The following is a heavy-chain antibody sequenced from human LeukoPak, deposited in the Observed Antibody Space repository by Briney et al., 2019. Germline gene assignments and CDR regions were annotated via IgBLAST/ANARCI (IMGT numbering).Heavy chain of an antibody. CDR2: IYTSGST. J-gene: IGHJ4*02. CDR3: AVEDTYYYGSGTRGGSDY. V-gene: IGHV4-61*02. Sequence: SETLSLTCTVSGGSISSGSYYWSWIRQPAGKGLEWIGRIYTSGSTNYNPSLKSRVTISVDTSKNQFSLKLSSVTAADTAVYYCAVEDTYYYGSGTRGGSDYWGQGTLVTVSS. D-gene: IGHD3-10*01. CDR1: GGSISSGSYY.